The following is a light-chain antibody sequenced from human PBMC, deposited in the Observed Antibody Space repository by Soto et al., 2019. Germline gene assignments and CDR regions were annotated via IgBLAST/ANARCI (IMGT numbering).Light chain of an antibody. CDR2: DVT. J-gene: IGLJ1*01. CDR3: SSFAGGNIYV. V-gene: IGLV2-8*01. Sequence: QSVLTQPPSASGSPGQSVTISCTGTSSDAGGYNYVSWHQQHPGKAPKLIIYDVTKRPSGVPDRFSGSKSGYTASLTVSGLQAEDEADYYCSSFAGGNIYVFGTGTKVTVL. CDR1: SSDAGGYNY.